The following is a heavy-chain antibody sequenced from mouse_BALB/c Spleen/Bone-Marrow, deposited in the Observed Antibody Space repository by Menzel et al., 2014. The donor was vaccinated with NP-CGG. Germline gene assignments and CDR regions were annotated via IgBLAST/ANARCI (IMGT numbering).Heavy chain of an antibody. CDR3: ARDRAARATGYYFDY. V-gene: IGHV7-3*02. CDR1: GFTFTDYY. Sequence: EVKLMESGGGLVQPGGSLRLSCATSGFTFTDYYMSWVRQPPGKALEWLGFIRNKANGYTTEYSASVKGRFTISRDNSQSILYLQMNALRAEDSATYYCARDRAARATGYYFDYWGQGTTLTVSS. D-gene: IGHD3-1*01. J-gene: IGHJ2*01. CDR2: IRNKANGYTT.